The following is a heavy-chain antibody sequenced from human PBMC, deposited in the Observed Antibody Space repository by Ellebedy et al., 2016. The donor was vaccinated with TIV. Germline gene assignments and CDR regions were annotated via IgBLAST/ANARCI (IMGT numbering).Heavy chain of an antibody. CDR2: NYYSRSA. Sequence: MPSETLSLTCTVSGDSIRPHYWNRTRQLPGKGLEWLGFNYYSRSANYNPSLKTRVNISVDRSKNQFSLNLSSVTAADTAMYYCARQHDPKYNNYMDVWGKGTTVTVSS. CDR1: GDSIRPHY. J-gene: IGHJ6*03. V-gene: IGHV4-59*08. CDR3: ARQHDPKYNNYMDV.